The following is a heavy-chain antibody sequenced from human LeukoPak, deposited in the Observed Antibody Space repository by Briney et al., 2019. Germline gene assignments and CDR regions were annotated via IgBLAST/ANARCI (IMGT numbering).Heavy chain of an antibody. Sequence: GASVKVSCKASGGTFSSYAISWVRQAPGQGLEWMGWISAYNGNTNYAQKLQGRVTMTTDTSTSTAYMELRSLRSDDTAVYYCARDRKAVAGAEYFQHWGQGTLVTVSS. CDR2: ISAYNGNT. CDR3: ARDRKAVAGAEYFQH. CDR1: GGTFSSYA. V-gene: IGHV1-18*01. D-gene: IGHD6-19*01. J-gene: IGHJ1*01.